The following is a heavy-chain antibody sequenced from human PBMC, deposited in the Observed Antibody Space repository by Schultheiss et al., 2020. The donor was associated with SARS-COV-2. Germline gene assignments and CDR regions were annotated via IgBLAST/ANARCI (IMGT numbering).Heavy chain of an antibody. CDR3: ASSLLTHCNFDY. CDR1: GGSISSYY. D-gene: IGHD1-26*01. V-gene: IGHV4-4*07. CDR2: IYTSGST. J-gene: IGHJ4*02. Sequence: SETLSLTCTVSGGSISSYYWSWIRQPAGKGLEWIGRIYTSGSTNYNPSLKSRVTMSVDTSKNQFSLKLSSVTAADTAVYYCASSLLTHCNFDYWGQGTLVTVSS.